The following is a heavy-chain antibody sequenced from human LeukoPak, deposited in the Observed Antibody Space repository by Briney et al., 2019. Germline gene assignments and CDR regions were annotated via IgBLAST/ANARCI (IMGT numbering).Heavy chain of an antibody. J-gene: IGHJ4*02. CDR2: ISGSGGST. V-gene: IGHV3-23*01. CDR3: ARVDTYAWDN. Sequence: TGGSLRLSCAASGFTFSSYAMSWVRQAPGKGLEWVSAISGSGGSTDYADSVKGRFTISRDNAKNSLYLQMNSLRAEDTALYYCARVDTYAWDNWGQGTLVTVSS. CDR1: GFTFSSYA. D-gene: IGHD2-2*01.